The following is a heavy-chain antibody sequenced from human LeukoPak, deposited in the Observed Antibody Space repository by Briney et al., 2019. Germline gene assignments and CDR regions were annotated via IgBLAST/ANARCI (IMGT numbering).Heavy chain of an antibody. V-gene: IGHV4-34*01. Sequence: SETLSLTCAVYGGSFSGYYWSWIRQPPGKGLEWIGEINHSGSTNYNPSLKSRVTISVDTSKNQFSLKLSSVTAADTAVYYCARATPVGGVRFDYWGQGTLVTVSS. J-gene: IGHJ4*02. CDR1: GGSFSGYY. D-gene: IGHD3-16*01. CDR3: ARATPVGGVRFDY. CDR2: INHSGST.